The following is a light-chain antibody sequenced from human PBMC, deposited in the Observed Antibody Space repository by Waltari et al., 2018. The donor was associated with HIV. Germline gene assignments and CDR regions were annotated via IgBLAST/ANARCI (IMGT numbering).Light chain of an antibody. J-gene: IGLJ3*02. CDR2: RNY. Sequence: QSVLTQPPSVSGTPGQTVTISCSGSTSNIETEALYWYQQLPGTAPKLIIDRNYKGPSGVSGRFSCSKSGASASLVRSGLRSEDEAHYYCVSYDSRLDERLFGGGTKLTVL. CDR1: TSNIETEA. CDR3: VSYDSRLDERL. V-gene: IGLV1-47*01.